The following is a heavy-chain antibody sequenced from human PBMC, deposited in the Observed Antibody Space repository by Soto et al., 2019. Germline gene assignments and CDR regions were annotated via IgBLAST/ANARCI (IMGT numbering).Heavy chain of an antibody. D-gene: IGHD3-16*01. CDR2: ISSSSTNI. CDR3: ARGARYYCDY. J-gene: IGHJ4*02. Sequence: EVQLVESGGGLVKPGGSLRLSCAASGFIFTSYTMNWVRRAPGKGLEWVSSISSSSTNIHYADSVKGRFTISRDNAKKSLYLQMNSLRAEDTAVYYCARGARYYCDYWGQGPLVTVSS. V-gene: IGHV3-21*02. CDR1: GFIFTSYT.